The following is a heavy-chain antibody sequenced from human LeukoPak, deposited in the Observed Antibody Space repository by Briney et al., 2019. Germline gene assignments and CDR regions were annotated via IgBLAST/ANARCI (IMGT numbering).Heavy chain of an antibody. CDR2: IYYSGST. CDR1: GGSINSYY. V-gene: IGHV4-59*01. D-gene: IGHD3-10*01. Sequence: SKTLSLTCTVSGGSINSYYWSWIRQPPGKGLEWIGYIYYSGSTNYNPSLKSRVTISVDTSNNQFSLRLSSVTAADTAVYYCARDPFGSNAFDIWGQGTVVAVRS. J-gene: IGHJ3*02. CDR3: ARDPFGSNAFDI.